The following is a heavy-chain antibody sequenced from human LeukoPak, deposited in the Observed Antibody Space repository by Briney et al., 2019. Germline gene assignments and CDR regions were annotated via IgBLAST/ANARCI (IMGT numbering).Heavy chain of an antibody. D-gene: IGHD4-23*01. J-gene: IGHJ4*02. Sequence: SETLSLTCTVSGGSISSSSYYWGWIRQPPGRGLEWIGSIYYSGSTYYNPSLKSRVTISVDTSMNQFSLRLSSVTAADTAVYYCARHDAVVTDHIDYWGQGTLVTVSS. CDR3: ARHDAVVTDHIDY. V-gene: IGHV4-39*01. CDR1: GGSISSSSYY. CDR2: IYYSGST.